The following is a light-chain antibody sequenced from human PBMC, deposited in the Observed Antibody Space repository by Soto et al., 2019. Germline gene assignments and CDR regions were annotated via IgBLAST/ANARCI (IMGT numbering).Light chain of an antibody. CDR1: QNISIY. V-gene: IGKV3-20*01. CDR2: GAS. CDR3: QQYGSSPLT. Sequence: IVLIQSPATLSVSPGERATLSCRASQNISIYLAWYQQKPGQAPRLLIYGASSRATGIPDRFSGSGSGTDFTLTISRLEPEDFAVYYCQQYGSSPLTFGGGTKVDIK. J-gene: IGKJ4*01.